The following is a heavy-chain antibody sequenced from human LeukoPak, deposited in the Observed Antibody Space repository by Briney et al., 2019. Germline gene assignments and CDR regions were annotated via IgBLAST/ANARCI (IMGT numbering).Heavy chain of an antibody. V-gene: IGHV3-30*18. Sequence: SGGSLRLSCAASGFTFSSYAMSWVRQAPGKGLEWVAVISYDGSKKYYADSVKGRFTISRDNSKNTLYLQMNSLRAEDTAVYYCAKEVYVPMIVVGAPNWFDPWGQGTLVTVSS. J-gene: IGHJ5*02. CDR2: ISYDGSKK. CDR1: GFTFSSYA. CDR3: AKEVYVPMIVVGAPNWFDP. D-gene: IGHD3-22*01.